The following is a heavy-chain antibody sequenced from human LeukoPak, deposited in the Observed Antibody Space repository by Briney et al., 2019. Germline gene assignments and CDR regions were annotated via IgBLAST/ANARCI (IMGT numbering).Heavy chain of an antibody. D-gene: IGHD6-13*01. CDR3: ARCSSSWYIDY. CDR1: GYSFTDYY. J-gene: IGHJ4*02. Sequence: GASVKVSCKSSGYSFTDYYIHWVRQAPGQGPEWMGSINPNSGGTNYAQKLQGRVTMTRDTSITTAYMEVSRLRSDDTAFYYCARCSSSWYIDYWGQGTLVTVSS. CDR2: INPNSGGT. V-gene: IGHV1-2*02.